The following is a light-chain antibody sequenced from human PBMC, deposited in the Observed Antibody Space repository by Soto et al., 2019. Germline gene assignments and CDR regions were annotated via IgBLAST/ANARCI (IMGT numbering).Light chain of an antibody. CDR3: CSYAGSYTWV. V-gene: IGLV2-11*01. CDR1: SSDVGSYDR. Sequence: QSALTQPPSVSGSPGQSVTISCSGTSSDVGSYDRVSWYQQPPGTAPKLMIYDVSKRPSGVPDRSSGAKSGSTASLTISGLQAEDEAVYYCCSYAGSYTWVFGGGTKVTVL. J-gene: IGLJ3*02. CDR2: DVS.